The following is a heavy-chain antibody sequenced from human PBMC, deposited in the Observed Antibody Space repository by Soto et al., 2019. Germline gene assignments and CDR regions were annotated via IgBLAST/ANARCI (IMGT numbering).Heavy chain of an antibody. D-gene: IGHD3-22*01. CDR2: VSGRGGST. Sequence: VHLLESGGGLVQPGGSLRLACTASGFTFNHYAMSWVRQAPGKGLEWVSAVSGRGGSTKYADSVKGRFSISRDNSKNMLYLQMDSLSTEDTAVYYCVRSMIIVVRLIGLDYWGQGTLVTVSS. J-gene: IGHJ4*02. CDR3: VRSMIIVVRLIGLDY. CDR1: GFTFNHYA. V-gene: IGHV3-23*01.